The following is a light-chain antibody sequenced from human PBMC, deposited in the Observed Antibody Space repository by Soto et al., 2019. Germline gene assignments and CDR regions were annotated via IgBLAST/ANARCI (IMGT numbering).Light chain of an antibody. V-gene: IGKV3-15*01. CDR2: GAS. CDR1: QSVSSN. Sequence: ERVMTQSPATLSVSPGERATLSCRASQSVSSNLAWYQQKPGQAPRLLIYGASTRATGIPARFSGSGSGTEFTLTISSLQSEDFAVYSCQQYNNWPLTFGGGTKVEIK. CDR3: QQYNNWPLT. J-gene: IGKJ4*01.